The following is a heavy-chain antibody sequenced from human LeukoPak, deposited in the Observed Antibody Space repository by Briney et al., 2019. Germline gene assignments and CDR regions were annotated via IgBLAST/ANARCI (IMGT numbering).Heavy chain of an antibody. CDR1: GFTFSNAW. Sequence: PGGSLRLSCAASGFTFSNAWMSWVRQAPGKGLEWVGRIKSKTDGGTTDYAAPVKGRFTISRDDSKNTLYLQMNSLKTEDTAVYYCTTHISVDDYGDYEGFQHWGQGTLVTVSS. V-gene: IGHV3-15*01. J-gene: IGHJ1*01. D-gene: IGHD4-17*01. CDR3: TTHISVDDYGDYEGFQH. CDR2: IKSKTDGGTT.